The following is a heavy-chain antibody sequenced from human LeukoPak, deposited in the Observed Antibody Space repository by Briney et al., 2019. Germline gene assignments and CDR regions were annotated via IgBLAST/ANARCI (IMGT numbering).Heavy chain of an antibody. Sequence: SGGSLRLSCAASAFIFSNYAMHWVRQAPGKGLEWVAVISYDGRNKYYADSVKGRFTNSRDNSKNTLYVQMNSLRSEDTAMYYCARELIVGGNSWGAFDIWGQGTMVTVSS. V-gene: IGHV3-33*01. J-gene: IGHJ3*02. CDR1: AFIFSNYA. CDR2: ISYDGRNK. CDR3: ARELIVGGNSWGAFDI. D-gene: IGHD1-26*01.